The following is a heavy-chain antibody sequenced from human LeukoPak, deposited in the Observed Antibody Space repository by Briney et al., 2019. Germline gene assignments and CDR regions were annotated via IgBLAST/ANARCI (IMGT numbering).Heavy chain of an antibody. Sequence: ASVKVSCKASGYTFTSYGISWVRQAPGQGLEWMGRIIPILGIANYAQKFQGRVTITADKSTSTAYMELSSLRSEDTAVYYCARDRDIEGNPDYWGQGTLVTVSS. CDR1: GYTFTSYG. CDR3: ARDRDIEGNPDY. V-gene: IGHV1-69*04. J-gene: IGHJ4*02. CDR2: IIPILGIA. D-gene: IGHD5-12*01.